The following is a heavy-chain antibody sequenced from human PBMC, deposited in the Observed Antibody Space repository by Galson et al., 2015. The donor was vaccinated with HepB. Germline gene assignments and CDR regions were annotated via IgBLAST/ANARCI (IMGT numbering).Heavy chain of an antibody. CDR2: MNPNSANT. Sequence: SVKVSCKASGYTFTSYDINWARQATGQGLEWMGWMNPNSANTGYAEQFQGRVTMTRNTSISTAYMELSSLRSEDTAVYYCARGRFRSSRNFDYWGQGTLVTVSS. V-gene: IGHV1-8*01. D-gene: IGHD6-13*01. CDR1: GYTFTSYD. CDR3: ARGRFRSSRNFDY. J-gene: IGHJ4*02.